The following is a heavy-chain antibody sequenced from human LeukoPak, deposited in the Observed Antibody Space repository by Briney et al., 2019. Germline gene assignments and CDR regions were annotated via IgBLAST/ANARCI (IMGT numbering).Heavy chain of an antibody. CDR3: ARYYPYYFDY. D-gene: IGHD3-22*01. J-gene: IGHJ4*02. CDR1: GGSISSGSYY. V-gene: IGHV4-39*01. Sequence: SETLSLTCTVSGGSISSGSYYWGWIRQPPGKGLEWIGSFYYSGSTYYNPSLKSRVTISVDTSKNQFSLKLSSVTAADTAVYYCARYYPYYFDYWGLGTLVTVSS. CDR2: FYYSGST.